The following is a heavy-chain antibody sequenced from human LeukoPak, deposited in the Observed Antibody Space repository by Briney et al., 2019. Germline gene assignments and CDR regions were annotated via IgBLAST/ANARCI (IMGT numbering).Heavy chain of an antibody. CDR3: GVVIIDYYYYYMDV. V-gene: IGHV4-59*01. J-gene: IGHJ6*03. Sequence: SETLSLTCTVSGGSISGYYWSWIRQPPGKGLEWIGYIYYSGSSSYNPSLKSRVTISVDTSKNQFSLKLNSVTAADTAVYYCGVVIIDYYYYYMDVWGKGTTVTVSS. CDR2: IYYSGSS. D-gene: IGHD3-3*01. CDR1: GGSISGYY.